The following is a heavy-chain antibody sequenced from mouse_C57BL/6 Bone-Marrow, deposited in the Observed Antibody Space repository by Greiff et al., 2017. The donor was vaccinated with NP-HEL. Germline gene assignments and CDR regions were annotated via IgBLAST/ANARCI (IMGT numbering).Heavy chain of an antibody. CDR1: GYTFPSYT. J-gene: IGHJ2*01. CDR3: ARVYYFDY. CDR2: INPSSGYI. V-gene: IGHV1-4*01. Sequence: VQLQESGAELARPGASVQMSCKASGYTFPSYTIHWVKQRPGQGLEWIGYINPSSGYITSNQKFKDKATLTAYKSSNTAYMQLSSLTSEDSSVYYCARVYYFDYWGQGTTLTVSS.